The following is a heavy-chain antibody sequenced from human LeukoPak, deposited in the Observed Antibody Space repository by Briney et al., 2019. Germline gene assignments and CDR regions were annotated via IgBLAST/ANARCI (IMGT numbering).Heavy chain of an antibody. D-gene: IGHD1-26*01. CDR2: VYYSGSA. V-gene: IGHV4-59*01. CDR1: GDPISSYY. J-gene: IGHJ4*02. Sequence: PSESLSLTLSVPGDPISSYYWSSIPQPPAKGPEWIGYVYYSGSAHYSPSLKSRVTISVDTSKYLFSLRLSSVTAADTAVYYCAGGTYYYFDYWGQGTLVTVSS. CDR3: AGGTYYYFDY.